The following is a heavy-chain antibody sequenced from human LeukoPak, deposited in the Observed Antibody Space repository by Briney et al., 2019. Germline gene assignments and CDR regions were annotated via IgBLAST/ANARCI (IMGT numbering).Heavy chain of an antibody. V-gene: IGHV1-18*04. D-gene: IGHD6-13*01. J-gene: IGHJ5*02. CDR1: GYTFTGYY. CDR3: AREAGHSSSWANWFDP. CDR2: ISAYNGNT. Sequence: GASVKVSCKASGYTFTGYYMHWVRQAPGQGLEWMGWISAYNGNTNYAQKLQGRVTMTTDTSTSTAYMELRSLRSDDTAVYYCAREAGHSSSWANWFDPWGQGTLVTVSS.